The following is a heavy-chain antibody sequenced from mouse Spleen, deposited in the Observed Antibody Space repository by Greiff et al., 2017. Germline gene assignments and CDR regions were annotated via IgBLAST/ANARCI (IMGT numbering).Heavy chain of an antibody. J-gene: IGHJ2*01. D-gene: IGHD1-1*01. Sequence: EVMLVESGGGLVKLGGSLKLSCAASGFTFSSYAMSWVRQTPEKRLEWVATISSGGGNTYYPDSVKGRFTISRDNAKNTLYLQMSSLKSEDTAMYYCARGGYYGSSLDYWGQGTTLTVSS. CDR3: ARGGYYGSSLDY. CDR1: GFTFSSYA. CDR2: ISSGGGNT. V-gene: IGHV5-9*01.